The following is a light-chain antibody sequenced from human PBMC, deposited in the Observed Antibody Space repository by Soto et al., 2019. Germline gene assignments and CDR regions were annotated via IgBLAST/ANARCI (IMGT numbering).Light chain of an antibody. Sequence: QSAPTQPPSASGSPGQSVAISCTGTSSDVGGYNYVSWYQQHPGKAPKLMIYEVTKRPSGVPDRFSGSKSDNTASLTVSGLQAEDEADYYCSSYAGSNNFGVLFGGGTKLTVL. CDR3: SSYAGSNNFGVL. V-gene: IGLV2-8*01. CDR2: EVT. CDR1: SSDVGGYNY. J-gene: IGLJ3*02.